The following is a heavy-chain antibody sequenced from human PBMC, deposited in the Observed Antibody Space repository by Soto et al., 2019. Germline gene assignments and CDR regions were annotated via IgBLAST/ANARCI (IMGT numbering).Heavy chain of an antibody. D-gene: IGHD1-1*01. CDR2: ISSSGSSI. V-gene: IGHV3-48*01. Sequence: EVQLVESGGGLVQPGGSLRLSCAASGFTFSTYSMNWVRQAPGKGLEWLSYISSSGSSISYRDSVRGRFTISRDNAKNSLYLQIDSLGAEDTDVYYCARSRYNDYWGQGTLVTVSS. CDR3: ARSRYNDY. CDR1: GFTFSTYS. J-gene: IGHJ4*02.